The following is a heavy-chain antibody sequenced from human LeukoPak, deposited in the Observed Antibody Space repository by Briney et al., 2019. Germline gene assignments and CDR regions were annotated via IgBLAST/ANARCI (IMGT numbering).Heavy chain of an antibody. CDR3: ARRVGIVGATSYFDY. D-gene: IGHD1-26*01. Sequence: SETLSLTCTVSGGSISSYYWSWIRQPPGKGLERIGYIYYSGSTNYNPSLKSRVTISVDTSKNQFSLKLSSVTAADTAVYYCARRVGIVGATSYFDYWGQGTLVTVSS. V-gene: IGHV4-59*08. CDR2: IYYSGST. J-gene: IGHJ4*02. CDR1: GGSISSYY.